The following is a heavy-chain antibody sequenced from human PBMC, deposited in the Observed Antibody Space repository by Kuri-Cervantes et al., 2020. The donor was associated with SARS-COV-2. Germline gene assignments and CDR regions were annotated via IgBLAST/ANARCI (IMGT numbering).Heavy chain of an antibody. V-gene: IGHV4-4*07. CDR1: GGSISSHY. Sequence: SETLSLTCTVSGGSISSHYWSWIRQPAGKGLEWIGRIYTSGSTNYNPSLKSRVTMSVDTSKNQFSLKLSSVTAADTAVYYCARDRMWEPNRYYYYYYMDVWGKGTTVTVSS. CDR3: ARDRMWEPNRYYYYYYMDV. D-gene: IGHD1-26*01. J-gene: IGHJ6*03. CDR2: IYTSGST.